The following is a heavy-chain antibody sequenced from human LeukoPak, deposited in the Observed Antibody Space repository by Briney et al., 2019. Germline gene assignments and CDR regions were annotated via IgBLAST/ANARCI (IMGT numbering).Heavy chain of an antibody. J-gene: IGHJ4*02. Sequence: ASVEVSCKASGYTFTSYDINWVRQATGQGLEWMGWMNPNSGDTGYAQKFQGRVTITRNTSTSTAYMELSSLRSEDTAVYYCARGLPGSSWAIDYWGQGTLVTVSS. CDR2: MNPNSGDT. D-gene: IGHD6-13*01. CDR3: ARGLPGSSWAIDY. CDR1: GYTFTSYD. V-gene: IGHV1-8*03.